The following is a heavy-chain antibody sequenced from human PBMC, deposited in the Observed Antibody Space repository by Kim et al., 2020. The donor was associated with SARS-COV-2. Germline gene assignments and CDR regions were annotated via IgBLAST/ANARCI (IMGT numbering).Heavy chain of an antibody. J-gene: IGHJ4*02. CDR3: ARDKARDSRPNLDF. Sequence: SADSVKGRFTISRDNSRSTLYLQMNRLRSDDTALYYCARDKARDSRPNLDFWGQGTLVTVSS. V-gene: IGHV3-30*01.